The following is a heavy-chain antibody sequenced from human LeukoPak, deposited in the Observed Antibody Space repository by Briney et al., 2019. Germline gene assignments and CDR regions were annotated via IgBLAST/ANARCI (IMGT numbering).Heavy chain of an antibody. J-gene: IGHJ4*02. V-gene: IGHV3-23*01. CDR2: ISGSGGST. CDR1: GFTFSSYG. Sequence: GGTLRLSCAASGFTFSSYGMSWVRQAPGKGLEWVSAISGSGGSTYYADSVKGRFTISRDNAKNSLYLQMNSLRAEDTAVYYCARDETPYYWGQGILVTVSS. D-gene: IGHD4-23*01. CDR3: ARDETPYY.